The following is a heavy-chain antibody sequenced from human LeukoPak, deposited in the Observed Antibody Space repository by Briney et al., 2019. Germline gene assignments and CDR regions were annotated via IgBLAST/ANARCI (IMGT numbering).Heavy chain of an antibody. CDR1: GGTFSSYA. Sequence: SVKVSCKASGGTFSSYAISWVRQAPGQGLEWMGGIIPIFGTANYAQKFQGRVTITTDESTSTAYMELSSLRSEDTAVYYCATTTYSNRRRYYYCMDVWGKGTTVTVSS. V-gene: IGHV1-69*05. CDR3: ATTTYSNRRRYYYCMDV. D-gene: IGHD4-11*01. CDR2: IIPIFGTA. J-gene: IGHJ6*03.